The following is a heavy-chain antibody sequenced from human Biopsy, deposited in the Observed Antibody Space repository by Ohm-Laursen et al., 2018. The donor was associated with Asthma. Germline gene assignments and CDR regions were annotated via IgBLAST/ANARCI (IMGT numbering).Heavy chain of an antibody. CDR3: ARRITIFGVVQKDHGMDA. CDR1: GGSMTPTSHY. Sequence: SQTLSLTCPVSGGSMTPTSHYWDWIRQAPGKGLEWIGYISYGGKTSYNPSLKNRVTISRDTSRNQFSLRLTSVTAADTAVYFCARRITIFGVVQKDHGMDAWGQGTLVTVSS. D-gene: IGHD3-3*01. CDR2: ISYGGKT. V-gene: IGHV4-39*01. J-gene: IGHJ5*02.